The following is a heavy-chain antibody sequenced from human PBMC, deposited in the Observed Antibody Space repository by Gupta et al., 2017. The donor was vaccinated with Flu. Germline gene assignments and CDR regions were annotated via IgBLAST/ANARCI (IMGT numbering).Heavy chain of an antibody. D-gene: IGHD1-1*01. Sequence: QIQLDESGGGVVRPGRPLRLSCAASGFTFSSFAMHWVRQTPGKGLEWVAVSSADGRHKWYADAVKGRFTVSRNNAKNTQFLQMDSLRAEDTAVYYCSRGNVQVLQPQIDYWGQGTLVTVSS. CDR1: GFTFSSFA. CDR3: SRGNVQVLQPQIDY. V-gene: IGHV3-30*04. J-gene: IGHJ4*02. CDR2: SSADGRHK.